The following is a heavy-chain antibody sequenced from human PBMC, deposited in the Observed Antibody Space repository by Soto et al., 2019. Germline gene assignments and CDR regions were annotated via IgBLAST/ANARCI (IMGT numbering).Heavy chain of an antibody. CDR1: GASIRGYF. D-gene: IGHD6-13*01. V-gene: IGHV4-59*01. CDR2: ISYSGGT. J-gene: IGHJ4*02. CDR3: ARTKYTNSWYYFDY. Sequence: SDTLALTCTVSGASIRGYFWSWIQQPPGKGLEWIDYISYSGGTNYNPSLKSRVTISLDTSKNQFSLKLSSVTAADTAVYYCARTKYTNSWYYFDYWGQGTLVTVSS.